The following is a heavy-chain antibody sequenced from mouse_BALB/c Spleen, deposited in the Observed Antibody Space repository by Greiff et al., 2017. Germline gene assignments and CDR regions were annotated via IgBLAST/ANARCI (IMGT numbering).Heavy chain of an antibody. D-gene: IGHD1-1*01. Sequence: QVQLQQSGAELVRPGTSVKVSCKASGYAFTNYLIEWVKQRPGQGLEWIGVINPGSGGTNYNEKFKGKATLTADKSSSTAYMQLSSLTSDDSAVYFCARGDYYGHYWGQGTTLTVSS. J-gene: IGHJ2*01. CDR3: ARGDYYGHY. CDR1: GYAFTNYL. V-gene: IGHV1-54*01. CDR2: INPGSGGT.